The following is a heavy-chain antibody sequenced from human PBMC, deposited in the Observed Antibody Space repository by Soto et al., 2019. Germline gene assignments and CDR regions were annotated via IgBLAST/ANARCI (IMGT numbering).Heavy chain of an antibody. D-gene: IGHD4-17*01. J-gene: IGHJ3*02. CDR1: GFTFSTYA. CDR3: AHPRGYGVFDAYDI. Sequence: GSLRLSCAASGFTFSTYAMNWVRQAPGKELEWVSALTASGDSTYYADSVKGRFTISRDNSMNALYLQMNSLRIEDTAVYYCAHPRGYGVFDAYDIWGQGTMVTVSS. V-gene: IGHV3-23*01. CDR2: LTASGDST.